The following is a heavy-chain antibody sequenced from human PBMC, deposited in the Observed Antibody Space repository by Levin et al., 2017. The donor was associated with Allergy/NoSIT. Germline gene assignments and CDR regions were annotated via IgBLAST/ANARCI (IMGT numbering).Heavy chain of an antibody. CDR3: ARPRGSYYDEMTKTFYFDR. J-gene: IGHJ4*02. D-gene: IGHD1-26*01. CDR2: IYASGRT. Sequence: PSETLSLTCSVSGDSIISGAHYWSWIRQPPGKGLEWLGNIYASGRTSYNPSLKSRLTISLDRSQNQFSLNLQSVTAAHTAVYYCARPRGSYYDEMTKTFYFDRWGQGPLVVVSS. CDR1: GDSIISGAHY. V-gene: IGHV4-30-4*01.